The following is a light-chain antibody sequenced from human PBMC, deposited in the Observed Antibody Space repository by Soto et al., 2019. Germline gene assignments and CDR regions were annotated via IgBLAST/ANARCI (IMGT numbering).Light chain of an antibody. Sequence: DIQMTQSPSSLSASVGDRVTITCRASQTISRYLNWYQQRPGKAPNLLIYSASSLQRRVPSRFSGSGSGTDFTLTISSLQPDDCATYYCQRSYSTPVTLRRGTKGDI. CDR1: QTISRY. V-gene: IGKV1-39*01. CDR2: SAS. CDR3: QRSYSTPVT. J-gene: IGKJ1*01.